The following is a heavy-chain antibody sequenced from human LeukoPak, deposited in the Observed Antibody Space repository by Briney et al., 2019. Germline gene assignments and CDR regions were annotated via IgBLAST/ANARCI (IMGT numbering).Heavy chain of an antibody. CDR2: ISAYNGNT. Sequence: ASVTVSFKASGYTFTSYGISWVRQAPGQGLDGMGWISAYNGNTNYPQRLQGRVTMTTDTSTSTAYMELRSLRSDDTAVYYCARDLGYCSSTSCRSPFDYWGQGTLVTVSS. CDR1: GYTFTSYG. J-gene: IGHJ4*02. D-gene: IGHD2-2*01. V-gene: IGHV1-18*01. CDR3: ARDLGYCSSTSCRSPFDY.